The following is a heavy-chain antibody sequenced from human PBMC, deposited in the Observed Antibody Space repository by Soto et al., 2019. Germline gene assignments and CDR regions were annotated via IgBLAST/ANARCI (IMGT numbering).Heavy chain of an antibody. CDR1: GYSFTSYW. Sequence: PVESLKISCKGSGYSFTSYWISWLRQMPVKGLEWMGRIDPSDSYTNYSPSFQGHVTISADKSISTAYLQWSSLKASDTAMYYCASDPGYSSGWYSYWGQGTLVTVSS. D-gene: IGHD6-19*01. CDR3: ASDPGYSSGWYSY. V-gene: IGHV5-10-1*01. CDR2: IDPSDSYT. J-gene: IGHJ4*02.